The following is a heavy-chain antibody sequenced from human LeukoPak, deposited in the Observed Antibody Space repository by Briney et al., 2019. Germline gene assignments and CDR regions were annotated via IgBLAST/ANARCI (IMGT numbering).Heavy chain of an antibody. CDR3: ARAYGAARPIYYYYGMDV. CDR2: INWNGGST. V-gene: IGHV3-20*04. Sequence: GGSLRLSCAASGFTFDDYGMSWVRQAPGKGLEWVSGINWNGGSTGYADSVKGRFTISRDNAKNSLYLQMNSLRAEDTALYYCARAYGAARPIYYYYGMDVWGQGTTVTVSS. CDR1: GFTFDDYG. D-gene: IGHD6-6*01. J-gene: IGHJ6*02.